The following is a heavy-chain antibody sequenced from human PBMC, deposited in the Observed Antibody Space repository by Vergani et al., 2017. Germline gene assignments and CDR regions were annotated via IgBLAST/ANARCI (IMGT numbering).Heavy chain of an antibody. Sequence: EVQLVESGGGLVKPGGSLRLSCAASGFTFSSYSMNWVRQAPGKGLEWVSSISSSSSYIYYADSMKGRFIISRDNAKNSLYLQMNSLRAEDTAVYYCAGYFLGYWSSTNCFEAIDIWGQGTMVTVSS. CDR3: AGYFLGYWSSTNCFEAIDI. CDR1: GFTFSSYS. CDR2: ISSSSSYI. D-gene: IGHD2-2*01. V-gene: IGHV3-21*02. J-gene: IGHJ3*02.